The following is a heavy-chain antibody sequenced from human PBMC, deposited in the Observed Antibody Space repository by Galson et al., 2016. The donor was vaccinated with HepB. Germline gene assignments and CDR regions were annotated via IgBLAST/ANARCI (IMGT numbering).Heavy chain of an antibody. CDR1: GGSISSFY. J-gene: IGHJ6*02. V-gene: IGHV4-59*08. CDR3: ARRSTNYYFGMDV. Sequence: SETLSLTCSISGGSISSFYWSWIRQTPGKGLEWLGYINYSWNTYYNPSLKSRVTMSVDTSKNQFSLKLNSVTAADTAVYYCARRSTNYYFGMDVWGQGTTVTISS. CDR2: INYSWNT.